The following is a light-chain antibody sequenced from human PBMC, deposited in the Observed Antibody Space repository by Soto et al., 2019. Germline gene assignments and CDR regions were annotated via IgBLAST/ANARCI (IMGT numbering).Light chain of an antibody. CDR2: DAS. Sequence: EIVLTQSPATLSSSPGESATLSCRASQSVSSYLAWYQQKPGQAPRLLIYDASNRATGIPARFSGSGSGTDFTLTISSLEPEDFAVYYCQQRSNWSPVLTFGGGTKVDIK. J-gene: IGKJ4*01. CDR3: QQRSNWSPVLT. CDR1: QSVSSY. V-gene: IGKV3-11*01.